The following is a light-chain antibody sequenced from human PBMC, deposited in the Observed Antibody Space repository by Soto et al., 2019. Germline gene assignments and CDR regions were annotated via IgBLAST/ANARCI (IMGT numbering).Light chain of an antibody. J-gene: IGKJ4*01. CDR2: TAS. CDR3: QQCHSFPLT. V-gene: IGKV1-12*01. CDR1: QGINIA. Sequence: DIQMTQSPSSVSASVGDRVTITCRASQGINIALAWFQQKPGEAPRLLIYTASTLHSGVTSRFSGSGSGTDFTLTITSLQPEDFATYYCQQCHSFPLTFGGGTKVEIK.